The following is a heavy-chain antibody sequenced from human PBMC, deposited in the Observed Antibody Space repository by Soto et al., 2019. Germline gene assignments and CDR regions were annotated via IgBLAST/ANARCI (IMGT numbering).Heavy chain of an antibody. CDR1: GGSISSGGYY. D-gene: IGHD3-10*01. Sequence: QVQLQESGPGLVKPSQTLSLTCTVSGGSISSGGYYWSWIRQHPGKGLEWIGYIYYSGSTYYNPSLKSRVTISVDTSKNQFSLKLSSVTAVDTAVYYCARELRFGEDYYGMDVWGQGTTVPVSS. CDR2: IYYSGST. V-gene: IGHV4-31*03. CDR3: ARELRFGEDYYGMDV. J-gene: IGHJ6*02.